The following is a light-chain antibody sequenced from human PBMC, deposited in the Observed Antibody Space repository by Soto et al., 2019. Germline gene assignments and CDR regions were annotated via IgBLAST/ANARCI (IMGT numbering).Light chain of an antibody. V-gene: IGLV4-69*01. CDR3: QTWGTGGPV. Sequence: QTVVTQSPSASASLGASVKLTCTLSSGHSSYAIAWHQQQPEKGPRYLMKLNSDGSHSKGDGIPDRFSGSSSGAERYLTISSLQSEDEADYYCQTWGTGGPVFGGGTKVTVL. CDR1: SGHSSYA. J-gene: IGLJ3*02. CDR2: LNSDGSH.